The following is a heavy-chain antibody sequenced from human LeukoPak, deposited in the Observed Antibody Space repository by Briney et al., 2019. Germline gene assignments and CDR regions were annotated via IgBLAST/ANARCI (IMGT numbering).Heavy chain of an antibody. CDR1: GYRFTSYW. CDR2: INPNSGGT. CDR3: ARLQWRGGEDDY. D-gene: IGHD6-19*01. Sequence: GESLKISCKGSGYRFTSYWIGWVRQTPGQGLEWMGWINPNSGGTNYAQKFQGRVTMTRDTSISTAYMELSRLRSDDTAVYYCARLQWRGGEDDYWGQGTLVTVSS. J-gene: IGHJ4*02. V-gene: IGHV1-2*02.